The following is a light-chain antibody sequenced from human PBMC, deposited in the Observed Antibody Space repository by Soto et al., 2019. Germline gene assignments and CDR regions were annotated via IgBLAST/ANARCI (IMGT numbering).Light chain of an antibody. CDR2: EVT. J-gene: IGLJ1*01. Sequence: QSVLTQPASVSGSPGQSITVSCTGTSSDVGGHNYVSWYQQHPGKAPKLMIYEVTYRPSGVSNRFSGSKSGYTASLTISGLPAEDEADYYCSSYTTTGTVVVFGTGTKLTVL. V-gene: IGLV2-14*01. CDR1: SSDVGGHNY. CDR3: SSYTTTGTVVV.